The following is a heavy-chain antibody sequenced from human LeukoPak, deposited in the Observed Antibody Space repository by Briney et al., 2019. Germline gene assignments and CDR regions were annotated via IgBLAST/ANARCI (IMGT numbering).Heavy chain of an antibody. V-gene: IGHV3-64*04. CDR3: AKKGYYDGSGYYMYYFDH. J-gene: IGHJ4*02. D-gene: IGHD3-22*01. CDR2: ISSDGTRT. Sequence: GGSLRLSCAASGFTFETYAMHWVRQTPEKGLEYVSGISSDGTRTHYVDSVKGRFTISRDNSKNTLYLQMNSLRAEDTAVYYCAKKGYYDGSGYYMYYFDHWGQGTLVTVSS. CDR1: GFTFETYA.